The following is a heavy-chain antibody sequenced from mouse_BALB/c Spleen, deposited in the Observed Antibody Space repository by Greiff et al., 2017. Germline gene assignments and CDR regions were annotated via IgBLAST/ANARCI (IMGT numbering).Heavy chain of an antibody. Sequence: VKLQESGPGLVAPSQSLSITCTVSGFSLTSYGVHWVRQPPGKGLEWLGVIWAGGSTNYNSALMSRLSISKDNSKSQVFLKMNSLQTDDTAMYYCARDHDYGAMDYWGQGTSVTVSS. J-gene: IGHJ4*01. V-gene: IGHV2-9*02. CDR1: GFSLTSYG. CDR3: ARDHDYGAMDY. CDR2: IWAGGST.